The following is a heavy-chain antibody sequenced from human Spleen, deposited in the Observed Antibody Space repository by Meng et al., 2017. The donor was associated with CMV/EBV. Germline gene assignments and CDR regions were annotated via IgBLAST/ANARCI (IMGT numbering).Heavy chain of an antibody. J-gene: IGHJ6*02. Sequence: GGSLRLSCIASGFSFSDYSMNWVRQVPGKGMEWLAYVSSPVSSTVDYADSVEVRFTISRDNSKNTLYVQMNSLRAEDTAVYYCARTGGVYDIWSASYKNYYYYAMDVWGQGTTVTVSS. CDR1: GFSFSDYS. CDR2: VSSPVSSTV. CDR3: ARTGGVYDIWSASYKNYYYYAMDV. V-gene: IGHV3-48*01. D-gene: IGHD3-3*01.